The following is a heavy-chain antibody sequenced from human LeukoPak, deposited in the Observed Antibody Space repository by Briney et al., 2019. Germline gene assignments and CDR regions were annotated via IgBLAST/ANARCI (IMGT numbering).Heavy chain of an antibody. V-gene: IGHV3-72*01. J-gene: IGHJ4*02. CDR2: IRNKANSYTT. CDR3: VGGAVYYFDC. CDR1: GFTFSDHY. Sequence: GRSLRLSCAASGFTFSDHYMDWVRQAPGKGLEWVGRIRNKANSYTTEYAASVKGRFTVSRDNSKNSLYLQMNSLKTEDTAVYYCVGGAVYYFDCWGQGTLVTVSS.